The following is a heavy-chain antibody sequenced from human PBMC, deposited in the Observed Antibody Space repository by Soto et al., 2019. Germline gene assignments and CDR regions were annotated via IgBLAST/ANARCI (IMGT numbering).Heavy chain of an antibody. D-gene: IGHD5-18*01. Sequence: EVQLLESGGGLVQSGGSLRLSCAASGFTFSSYAMSWVRQAPGKGLEWVSAISGSGGSTYYADSVKGRFTISRDNSKNTLYLQMNSLRAEDTAVYYCAKAGSYGPWGYYGMDVWGQGTTVTVSS. V-gene: IGHV3-23*01. CDR1: GFTFSSYA. J-gene: IGHJ6*02. CDR3: AKAGSYGPWGYYGMDV. CDR2: ISGSGGST.